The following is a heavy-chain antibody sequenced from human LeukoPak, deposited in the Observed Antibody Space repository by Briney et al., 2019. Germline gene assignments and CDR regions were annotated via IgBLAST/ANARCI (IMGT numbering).Heavy chain of an antibody. CDR2: IYYSGST. J-gene: IGHJ4*02. CDR1: GGSISSYS. CDR3: ATSGGFNSPRHY. D-gene: IGHD3-16*01. Sequence: ASETLSLTCTVSGGSISSYSWSWIRQPPGKGLEWIGFIYYSGSTNYNPSLKSRVTISVDTSTNQLSLKLSSVTAADTAVYYCATSGGFNSPRHYWGQGTLVTVSS. V-gene: IGHV4-59*01.